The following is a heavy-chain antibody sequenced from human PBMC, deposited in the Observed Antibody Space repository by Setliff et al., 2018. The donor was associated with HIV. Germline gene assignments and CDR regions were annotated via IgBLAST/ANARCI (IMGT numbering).Heavy chain of an antibody. CDR3: AHSLYCSSSNCSGLLFDY. CDR1: GFSLTTSAVG. V-gene: IGHV2-5*02. Sequence: SGPTLVNPTQTLTLTCAFSGFSLTTSAVGVGWIRQPPGKALEWLALIYWDDDKRYRSSLKSRLTITKDTSKNQVVLTMTNMDPVDTATYYCAHSLYCSSSNCSGLLFDYWGRGTLVTVSS. J-gene: IGHJ4*02. CDR2: IYWDDDK. D-gene: IGHD2-2*01.